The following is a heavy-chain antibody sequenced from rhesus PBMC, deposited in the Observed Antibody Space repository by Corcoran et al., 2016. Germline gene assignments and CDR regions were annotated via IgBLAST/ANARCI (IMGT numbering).Heavy chain of an antibody. V-gene: IGHV4-160*01. D-gene: IGHD6S26*01. CDR3: ARDGAGYIAAAGHFDY. CDR2: IYGSGGST. CDR1: GGSISSTS. Sequence: QVQLQESGPGLVQPSETLSLTCAVSGGSISSTSWSWIRQAPGQGLEWIGRIYGSGGSTDYNPSLKSRVTISTDTSKNQFSLKLSSVTAADTAVYYCARDGAGYIAAAGHFDYWGQGVLVTVSS. J-gene: IGHJ4*01.